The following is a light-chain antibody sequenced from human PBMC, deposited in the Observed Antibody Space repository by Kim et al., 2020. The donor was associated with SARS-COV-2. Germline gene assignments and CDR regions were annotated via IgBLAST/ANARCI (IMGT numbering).Light chain of an antibody. CDR2: TYN. J-gene: IGLJ3*02. CDR1: RPNIGSNT. Sequence: QSVLTQPPAAAGTPGQRVTISCSGGRPNIGSNTVNWYRHLPGTAPKLLIYTYNQRPSGVPDRFSGSKSGTSASLAISELQSEDEANYYCATWADSLSRWVFGGGTQLTVL. V-gene: IGLV1-44*01. CDR3: ATWADSLSRWV.